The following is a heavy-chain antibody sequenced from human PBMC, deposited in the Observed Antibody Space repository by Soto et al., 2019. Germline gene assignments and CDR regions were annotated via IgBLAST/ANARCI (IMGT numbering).Heavy chain of an antibody. Sequence: GASVKVSCKASGYSFTSYGISWVRQAPGQGLEWMGWISTYNGNTYYAQKLQGRVTMTTDTSTSTVYMELRSLRSDDTAVYYCARDVEYSSSHGHYYYYYGLDVWG. CDR3: ARDVEYSSSHGHYYYYYGLDV. CDR1: GYSFTSYG. V-gene: IGHV1-18*01. CDR2: ISTYNGNT. D-gene: IGHD6-13*01. J-gene: IGHJ6*01.